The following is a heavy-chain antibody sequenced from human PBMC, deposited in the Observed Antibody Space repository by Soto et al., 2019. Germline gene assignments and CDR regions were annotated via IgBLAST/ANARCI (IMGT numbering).Heavy chain of an antibody. CDR3: AVLLWFGEPIAWFDY. Sequence: ASVKVSCKASGYTFTSYYMHWVRQAPGQGLEWMGIINPSGGSTSYAQKLQGRVTMTRDTSTSTVYMELSSLRSEDTAVYYCAVLLWFGEPIAWFDYWGQGTLVTVS. V-gene: IGHV1-46*03. D-gene: IGHD3-10*01. CDR2: INPSGGST. J-gene: IGHJ4*02. CDR1: GYTFTSYY.